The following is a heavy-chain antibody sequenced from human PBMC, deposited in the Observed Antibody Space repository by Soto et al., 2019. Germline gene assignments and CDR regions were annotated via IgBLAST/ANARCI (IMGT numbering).Heavy chain of an antibody. V-gene: IGHV4-30-2*06. D-gene: IGHD5-12*01. CDR3: VRGGGYDPFDY. CDR1: GASISYGGFS. CDR2: ISHLENT. J-gene: IGHJ4*02. Sequence: PSETLSLTCTFSGASISYGGFSCSWIRQSPGKGLEWIGYISHLENTYFHPSFKSRLTMSIDRSRNQFSLNLSSVTAADRAVYYCVRGGGYDPFDYWGQGVLVTVSS.